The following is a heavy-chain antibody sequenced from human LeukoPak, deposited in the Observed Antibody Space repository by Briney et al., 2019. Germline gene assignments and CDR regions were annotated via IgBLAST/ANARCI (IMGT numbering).Heavy chain of an antibody. D-gene: IGHD1-14*01. CDR1: GGSFSGYY. J-gene: IGHJ6*03. CDR2: INHSGST. V-gene: IGHV4-34*01. CDR3: ARASEDYYYYYMDV. Sequence: SETLSLTCAVYGGSFSGYYWSWIRQPPGKGLEWIGEINHSGSTNYNPSLKSRVTISVDTSKNQFSLKLSSATAADTAVYYCARASEDYYYYYMDVWGKGTTVTISS.